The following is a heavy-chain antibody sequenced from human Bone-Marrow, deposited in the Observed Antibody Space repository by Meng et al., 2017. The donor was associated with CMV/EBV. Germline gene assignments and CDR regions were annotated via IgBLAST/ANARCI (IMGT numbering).Heavy chain of an antibody. Sequence: GESLKISCIASGFTFSNYEMNWVRQAPGKGLEWLSHISSSGSIRHYADSVKGRFTISRDNAKNSLYLQMNSLRAEDTAVYYCARDFSSVLNYIDFWGQGTLVTVSS. D-gene: IGHD2/OR15-2a*01. CDR1: GFTFSNYE. J-gene: IGHJ4*02. CDR3: ARDFSSVLNYIDF. CDR2: ISSSGSIR. V-gene: IGHV3-48*03.